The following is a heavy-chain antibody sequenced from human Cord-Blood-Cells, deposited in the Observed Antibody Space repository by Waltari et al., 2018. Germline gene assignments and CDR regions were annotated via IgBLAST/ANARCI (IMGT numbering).Heavy chain of an antibody. CDR1: GFTLSSYA. CDR3: ARIMLFYGDYFDY. Sequence: QVQLVESGGGVVQPGRSLRLSCAASGFTLSSYAMPWVRQAPGKGLEWVAVISYDGSNKYYADSVKGRFTISRDNSKNTLYLQMNSLRAEDTAVYYCARIMLFYGDYFDYWGQGTLVTVSS. D-gene: IGHD2-21*01. J-gene: IGHJ4*02. V-gene: IGHV3-30-3*01. CDR2: ISYDGSNK.